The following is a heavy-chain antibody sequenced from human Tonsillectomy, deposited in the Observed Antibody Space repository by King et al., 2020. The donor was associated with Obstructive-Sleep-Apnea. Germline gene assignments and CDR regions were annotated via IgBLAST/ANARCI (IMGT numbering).Heavy chain of an antibody. V-gene: IGHV4-4*07. J-gene: IGHJ4*02. Sequence: LQLQESGPGLVKPSETLSLTCTVSGGSISTYSWSWIRQPAGKGLEWIGRIYASGSPNYNPSLKSRVTMSVDTSKNQFSLKLNSLTAADTAVYYCASNPVLWGYFGYWGQGTLVTVSS. CDR2: IYASGSP. D-gene: IGHD7-27*01. CDR3: ASNPVLWGYFGY. CDR1: GGSISTYS.